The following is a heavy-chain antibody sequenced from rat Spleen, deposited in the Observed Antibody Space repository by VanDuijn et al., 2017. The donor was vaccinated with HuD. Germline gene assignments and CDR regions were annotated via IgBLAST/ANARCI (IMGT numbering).Heavy chain of an antibody. CDR3: ATAGARISRFAY. CDR2: ISNGGGKT. V-gene: IGHV5S23*01. Sequence: EVQLVESGGGLVQPGRSLKLSCAASGFTFSNFDMAWVRQAPTKGLEWVASISNGGGKTYYRDSVQGRFTISRDNAKSNLYLQMDSLRSEDTATYYCATAGARISRFAYWGQGVMVTVSS. CDR1: GFTFSNFD. D-gene: IGHD2-7*01. J-gene: IGHJ2*01.